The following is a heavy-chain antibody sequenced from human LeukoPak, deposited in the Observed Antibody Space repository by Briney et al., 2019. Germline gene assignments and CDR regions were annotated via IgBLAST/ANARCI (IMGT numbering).Heavy chain of an antibody. CDR1: GFTFSSYS. D-gene: IGHD6-13*01. V-gene: IGHV3-21*01. CDR2: ISSSSSYK. CDR3: AKNMDPGYRSSWAAKVNCYYCDMDV. J-gene: IGHJ6*03. Sequence: PGGSLRLSCAASGFTFSSYSMNWVRQAPGKGLEWVSSISSSSSYKYYADSVKGRFTISRDNAKNSLYLQMNSLGAEDTAVYYCAKNMDPGYRSSWAAKVNCYYCDMDVWGKGPTVIVS.